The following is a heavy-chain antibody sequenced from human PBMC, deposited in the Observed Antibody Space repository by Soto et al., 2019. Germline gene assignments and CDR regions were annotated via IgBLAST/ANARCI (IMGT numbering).Heavy chain of an antibody. CDR1: GGSISSYY. D-gene: IGHD6-6*01. CDR3: ARVLVAARRYYYYYIDV. CDR2: IYYSGST. Sequence: SETLSLTCTVSGGSISSYYWSWIRQPPGKGLEWIGYIYYSGSTNYNPSLKSRVTISVDTSKNQFSLKLSSVTAADTAVYYCARVLVAARRYYYYYIDVWGKGTTVTVSS. J-gene: IGHJ6*03. V-gene: IGHV4-59*01.